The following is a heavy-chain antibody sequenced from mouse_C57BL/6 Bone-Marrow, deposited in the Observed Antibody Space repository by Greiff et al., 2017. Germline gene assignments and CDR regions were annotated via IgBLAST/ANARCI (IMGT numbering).Heavy chain of an antibody. D-gene: IGHD2-2*01. Sequence: DVHLVESGGGLVQPGGSMKLSCVASGFTFSNYWMNWVRQSPEKGLEWVAQIRLKSDNYATHYAESVKGRFTISRDDSKSSVYLQMNNLRAEDTGIYYCTAIYYGYGWFAYWGQGTLVTVSA. V-gene: IGHV6-3*01. CDR1: GFTFSNYW. CDR3: TAIYYGYGWFAY. J-gene: IGHJ3*01. CDR2: IRLKSDNYAT.